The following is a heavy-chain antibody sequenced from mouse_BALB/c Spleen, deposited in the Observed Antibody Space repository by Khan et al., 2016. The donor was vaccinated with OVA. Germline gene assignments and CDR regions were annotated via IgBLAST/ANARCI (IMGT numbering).Heavy chain of an antibody. J-gene: IGHJ2*01. CDR3: ARRGQGCDFEY. CDR2: INPSTGYT. V-gene: IGHV1-7*01. CDR1: GYTFINYW. Sequence: QVQLKQSGAELAKPGASVKMSCKASGYTFINYWILWVKQRPGQGLEWIGYINPSTGYTEYTQNFQDKATLTAEKSSSTAYMQMSSLTSEDSAVYYCARRGQGCDFEYWGQGTTLTVSS.